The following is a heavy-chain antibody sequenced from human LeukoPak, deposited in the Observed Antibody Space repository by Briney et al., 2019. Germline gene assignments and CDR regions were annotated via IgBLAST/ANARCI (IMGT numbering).Heavy chain of an antibody. Sequence: PGGSLRLSCAASGFTFSSYAMHWVRQAPGKGLEWVAVISYDGCNKYYADSVKGRFTISRDNPKNTLYLQMNSLRAEDTAVYYCASGGDGYNLDYWGQGTLVTVSS. CDR1: GFTFSSYA. J-gene: IGHJ4*02. CDR2: ISYDGCNK. D-gene: IGHD5-24*01. CDR3: ASGGDGYNLDY. V-gene: IGHV3-30-3*01.